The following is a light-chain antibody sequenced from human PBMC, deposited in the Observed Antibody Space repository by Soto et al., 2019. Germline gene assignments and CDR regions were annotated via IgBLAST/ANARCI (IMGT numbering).Light chain of an antibody. V-gene: IGLV2-14*03. J-gene: IGLJ2*01. CDR2: DVS. CDR3: GSHAAGSTLI. CDR1: SSDVGGYNE. Sequence: QSVLTQPASVSGAPGQSTTISFTGTSSDVGGYNEVFWYQQRPGKAPKLMIYDVSNRPSGVSNRFSASKSGNTASLTISGLQAEDEAYYYCGSHAAGSTLIFGGGTKLTVL.